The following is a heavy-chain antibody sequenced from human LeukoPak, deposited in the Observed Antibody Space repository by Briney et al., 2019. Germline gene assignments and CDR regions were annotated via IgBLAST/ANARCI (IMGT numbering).Heavy chain of an antibody. CDR1: GGTISSSSYY. CDR2: IYYSGTT. J-gene: IGHJ4*02. Sequence: NPSETLSLTCTVSGGTISSSSYYWGWIRQPRGKGLEWIGSIYYSGTTYYNPSLKSRVTISVDTSKSQFSLRLTSVTAADTAVYYCARHVRFLEWLSSYYFDYWGQGTLVTVSS. CDR3: ARHVRFLEWLSSYYFDY. V-gene: IGHV4-39*01. D-gene: IGHD3-3*01.